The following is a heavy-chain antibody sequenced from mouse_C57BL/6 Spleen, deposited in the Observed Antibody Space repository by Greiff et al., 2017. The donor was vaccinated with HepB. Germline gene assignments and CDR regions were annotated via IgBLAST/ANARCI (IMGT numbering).Heavy chain of an antibody. J-gene: IGHJ2*01. CDR3: ARHEERNWALDY. V-gene: IGHV1-62-2*01. Sequence: VKLVESGAELVKPGASVKLSCKASGYTFTEYTIHWVKQRSGQGLEWIGWFYPGSGSIKYNEKFKDKATLTADKSSSTVYMELSRLTSEDSAVYFCARHEERNWALDYWGQGTTLTVSS. CDR1: GYTFTEYT. D-gene: IGHD4-1*01. CDR2: FYPGSGSI.